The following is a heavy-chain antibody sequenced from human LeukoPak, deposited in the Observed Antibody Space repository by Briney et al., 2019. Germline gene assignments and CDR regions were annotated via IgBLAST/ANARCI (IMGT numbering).Heavy chain of an antibody. CDR3: ASRKLGNDY. CDR2: IYYSGST. V-gene: IGHV4-59*01. Sequence: PSETLSLTCTVSGGSISSYYWSWIRQPPGKGLEWIGYIYYSGSTNYNPSLKSRVTISVDTSKNQFSLKLSCVTAADTAVYYCASRKLGNDYWGQGTLVTVSS. J-gene: IGHJ4*02. CDR1: GGSISSYY. D-gene: IGHD7-27*01.